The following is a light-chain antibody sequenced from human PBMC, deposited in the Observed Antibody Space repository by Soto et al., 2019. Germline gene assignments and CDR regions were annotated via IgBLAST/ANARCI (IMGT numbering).Light chain of an antibody. J-gene: IGKJ1*01. CDR1: QSVSSNY. V-gene: IGKV3-20*01. Sequence: EIVLTQSPGTLSLSPGERAALSCRASQSVSSNYLAWYQQKPGKAPRLLIYGASSRATGIPDRLSGSGSGTDFTLPISRLEPEDFAVYYCQQYTTSRTFGQGTKVDIK. CDR2: GAS. CDR3: QQYTTSRT.